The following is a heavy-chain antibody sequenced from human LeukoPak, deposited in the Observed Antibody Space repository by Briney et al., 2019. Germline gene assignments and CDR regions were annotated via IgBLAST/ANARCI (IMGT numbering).Heavy chain of an antibody. D-gene: IGHD6-19*01. Sequence: GGSLRLSCVGSGFTFSTYWMTWVRQAPGKGLEWVSYISTTGSSIYYADSVKGRFTISRDNVKNLLYLQMNSLRAEDTAVYYCARVQRGIAVALDYWGQGTLATVSS. CDR2: ISTTGSSI. J-gene: IGHJ4*02. CDR1: GFTFSTYW. CDR3: ARVQRGIAVALDY. V-gene: IGHV3-48*04.